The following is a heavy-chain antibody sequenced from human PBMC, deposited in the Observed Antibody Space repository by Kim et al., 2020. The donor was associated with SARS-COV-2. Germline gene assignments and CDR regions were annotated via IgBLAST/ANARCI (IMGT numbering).Heavy chain of an antibody. CDR3: ARAYVSSGWSGYYGMDV. V-gene: IGHV3-13*04. CDR1: GFTFSSYD. CDR2: IGTAGDT. J-gene: IGHJ6*01. Sequence: GGSLRLSCAASGFTFSSYDMHWFRQATGKGLEWVSAIGTAGDTYYPGSVKGRFTIYRENAKNSLYLQMNSLRAGDTAVYYCARAYVSSGWSGYYGMDVWGQGTTVTVSS. D-gene: IGHD6-19*01.